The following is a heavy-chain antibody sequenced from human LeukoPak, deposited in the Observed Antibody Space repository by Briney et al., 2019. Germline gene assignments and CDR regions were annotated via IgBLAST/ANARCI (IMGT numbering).Heavy chain of an antibody. CDR2: INSGGSST. Sequence: PGGSLRLSCTASAFTCSSYWMHWVRQAPGKGLVWVSHINSGGSSTSYADSVKGRFTISRDNAKNSLYLQMNSLRAEEDTALYYCARDAPTVGVDSWGQGTLVTVSS. J-gene: IGHJ4*02. CDR3: ARDAPTVGVDS. V-gene: IGHV3-74*01. CDR1: AFTCSSYW.